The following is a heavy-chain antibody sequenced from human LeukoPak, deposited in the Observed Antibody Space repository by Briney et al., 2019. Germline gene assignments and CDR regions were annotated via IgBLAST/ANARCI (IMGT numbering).Heavy chain of an antibody. CDR2: IIPILGIA. CDR3: ARADSPYYDSSGDYFDY. CDR1: GGTFSSYT. V-gene: IGHV1-69*02. J-gene: IGHJ4*02. Sequence: ASLKVSCKASGGTFSSYTISWVRQAPGQGLEWMGRIIPILGIANYAQKFQGRVTITADKSTSTAYMELSSLRSEDTAVYYCARADSPYYDSSGDYFDYWGQGTLVTVSS. D-gene: IGHD3-22*01.